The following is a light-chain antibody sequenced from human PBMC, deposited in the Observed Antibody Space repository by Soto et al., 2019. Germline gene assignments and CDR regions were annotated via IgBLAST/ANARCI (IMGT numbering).Light chain of an antibody. Sequence: VMTQSLAILSVSPGESATLSCRASQSVGINLAWYQQRPGRAPRLVIYGASSRATGFPARFSGSGSGTDFTLTISSLQSEDFAVYYCHQYNFWPGTFGQGTKLEIK. J-gene: IGKJ2*01. CDR1: QSVGIN. CDR2: GAS. V-gene: IGKV3-15*01. CDR3: HQYNFWPGT.